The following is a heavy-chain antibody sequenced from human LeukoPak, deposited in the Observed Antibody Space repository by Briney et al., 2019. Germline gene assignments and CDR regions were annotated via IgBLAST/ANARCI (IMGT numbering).Heavy chain of an antibody. D-gene: IGHD3-9*01. CDR1: GYTFTSYG. V-gene: IGHV1-18*01. CDR3: ARNKYDILTGYVNTFDM. J-gene: IGHJ3*02. CDR2: ISAYNGNT. Sequence: GASVKVSCKASGYTFTSYGISWVRQAPGQGLEWMGWISAYNGNTDYAQNFQGRVSMTTDTSTTTAYMELRSLRSDDTAVYYCARNKYDILTGYVNTFDMWGQGTMVTVSS.